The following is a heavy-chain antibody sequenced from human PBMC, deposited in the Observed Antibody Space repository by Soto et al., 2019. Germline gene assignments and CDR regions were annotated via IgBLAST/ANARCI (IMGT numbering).Heavy chain of an antibody. CDR1: AYHVTCYG. CDR3: AREHEVEIAQAMN. V-gene: IGHV1-18*01. Sequence: ASVKVSCKASAYHVTCYGISWVRQAPGQGLEWMGWISASNANTNHAQKLQGRVTMTTDTSTSTAYMELRSLRSEDTAVYYWAREHEVEIAQAMNWGQATLVT. CDR2: ISASNANT. J-gene: IGHJ4*02. D-gene: IGHD6-13*01.